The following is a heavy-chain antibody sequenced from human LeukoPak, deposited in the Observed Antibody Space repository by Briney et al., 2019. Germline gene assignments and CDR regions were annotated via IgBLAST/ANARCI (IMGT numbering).Heavy chain of an antibody. J-gene: IGHJ4*02. D-gene: IGHD6-6*01. CDR2: IYYTGST. CDR1: GGSISSLY. V-gene: IGHV4-59*08. Sequence: TSETLSLTCSVSGGSISSLYWSWIRQPPGKGLEWIGYIYYTGSTNYNPSLKSRVTMFVDMSKNQFSLSLSSVTAAGTAVYYCARHRAYSSSSPFDYWGQGTLVTVSS. CDR3: ARHRAYSSSSPFDY.